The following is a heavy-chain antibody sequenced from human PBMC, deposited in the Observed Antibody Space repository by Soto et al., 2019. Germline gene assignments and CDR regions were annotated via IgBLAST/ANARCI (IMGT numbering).Heavy chain of an antibody. Sequence: SGPTLVNPTETLTLTCNVSGFSLTTGRMGVSWIRQPPGKALEWLAHIFSDAERSYSRSLQGRLTVSKVGSGSHVVLTMTNMDPVDTGTYFCVRMNAESYSSYYAMDVWGQGTTVTVS. CDR2: IFSDAER. V-gene: IGHV2-26*01. CDR3: VRMNAESYSSYYAMDV. CDR1: GFSLTTGRMG. J-gene: IGHJ6*02. D-gene: IGHD3-10*01.